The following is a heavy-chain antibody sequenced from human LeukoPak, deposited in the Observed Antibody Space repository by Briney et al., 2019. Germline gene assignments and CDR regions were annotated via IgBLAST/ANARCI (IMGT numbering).Heavy chain of an antibody. CDR1: GYTFTSYD. J-gene: IGHJ4*02. V-gene: IGHV1-8*01. CDR2: MNPNSGNT. D-gene: IGHD2-15*01. Sequence: ASVKVSCKASGYTFTSYDINWVRQATGQGLEWMGWMNPNSGNTGYAQKFQGRVAMTRNTSISTAYMELSSLRSEDTAVYYCARGPKRYCSGGSCYSLYYFDYWGQGTLVTVSS. CDR3: ARGPKRYCSGGSCYSLYYFDY.